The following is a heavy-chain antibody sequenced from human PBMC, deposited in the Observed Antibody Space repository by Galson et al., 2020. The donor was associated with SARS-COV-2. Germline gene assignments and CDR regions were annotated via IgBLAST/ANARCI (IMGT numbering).Heavy chain of an antibody. CDR2: LRGDGDVP. CDR1: GFPFSAYA. CDR3: GKDHYSSSSLFYGMDV. D-gene: IGHD6-6*01. Sequence: GGSLSLSCAASGFPFSAYAVSWVRQAPEKGLEWVSTLRGDGDVPFYGDSVKGRFTISRDNSKNTLYLHMRSLGADDTAVYYCGKDHYSSSSLFYGMDVWGQGTTVTVSS. J-gene: IGHJ6*02. V-gene: IGHV3-23*01.